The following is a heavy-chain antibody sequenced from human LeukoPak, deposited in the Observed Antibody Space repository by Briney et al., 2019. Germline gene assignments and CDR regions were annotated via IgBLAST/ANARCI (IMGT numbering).Heavy chain of an antibody. V-gene: IGHV3-23*01. J-gene: IGHJ4*02. Sequence: GGSLRLSCAAAVFTFSSYAMSWVRQASGKGLEWVAASSGSGGSTYYADSVKGRFTISRDNSKNTLYLQMNSLRAEDTAVYYCAKTRDIWSGYETNFGYWGQGTLVTVSS. CDR2: SSGSGGST. CDR1: VFTFSSYA. D-gene: IGHD5-12*01. CDR3: AKTRDIWSGYETNFGY.